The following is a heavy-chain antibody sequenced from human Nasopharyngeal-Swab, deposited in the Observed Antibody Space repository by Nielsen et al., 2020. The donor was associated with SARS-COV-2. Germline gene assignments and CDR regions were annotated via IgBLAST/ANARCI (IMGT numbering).Heavy chain of an antibody. Sequence: SVKVSCKASGGTFSNYAISWVRQAPRQGLEWMGRIIPILDIANYAQKFQGRVTITADKSTSPAYIELSSLRSEDTAVYYCARDRGFYYDSSGYYFSYWYFDLWGRGTLVTVSS. CDR2: IIPILDIA. CDR3: ARDRGFYYDSSGYYFSYWYFDL. CDR1: GGTFSNYA. J-gene: IGHJ2*01. V-gene: IGHV1-69*04. D-gene: IGHD3-22*01.